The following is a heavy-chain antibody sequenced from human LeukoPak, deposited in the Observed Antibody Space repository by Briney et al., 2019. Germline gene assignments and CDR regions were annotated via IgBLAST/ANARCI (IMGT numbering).Heavy chain of an antibody. CDR2: ISAGNGNT. CDR1: GYTLTSYA. V-gene: IGHV1-3*01. D-gene: IGHD1-26*01. J-gene: IGHJ4*02. Sequence: ASVKVSCKASGYTLTSYAIHWVHQAPGQRLEWMGWISAGNGNTKYSQNFQGRVTFISNTSATTAFMELSSLRSEDAAVYYCARDSGSGSNDYWGQGTLVTVSS. CDR3: ARDSGSGSNDY.